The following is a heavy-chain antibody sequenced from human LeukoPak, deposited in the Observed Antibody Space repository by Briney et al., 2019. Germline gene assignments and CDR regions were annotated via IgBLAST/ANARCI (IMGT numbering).Heavy chain of an antibody. CDR2: ISSSGSTI. D-gene: IGHD3-22*01. Sequence: GGSLRLSCAASGFTFSDYYMSWIRQAPGKGLEWVSYISSSGSTIYYADSVKGRFTISRDNSKNTLYLQMNSLRAEDTAVYYCARETILGYYDSSGSNIGFDYWGQGTLVTVSS. CDR1: GFTFSDYY. CDR3: ARETILGYYDSSGSNIGFDY. V-gene: IGHV3-11*04. J-gene: IGHJ4*02.